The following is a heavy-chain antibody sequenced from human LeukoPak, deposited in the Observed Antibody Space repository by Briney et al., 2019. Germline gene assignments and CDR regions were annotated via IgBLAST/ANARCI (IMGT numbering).Heavy chain of an antibody. V-gene: IGHV4-61*02. CDR3: ARMTGSAWELLIDS. J-gene: IGHJ4*02. Sequence: PSQTLSLTCTVSGGSISSGSFYLTWIRQPAGKGLEWIGRMYHSGRTNYNPSLKSRLTISVDTSKNQFSLKLNSVTAADTAMYYCARMTGSAWELLIDSWGPGTLVTVSS. CDR1: GGSISSGSFY. D-gene: IGHD1-26*01. CDR2: MYHSGRT.